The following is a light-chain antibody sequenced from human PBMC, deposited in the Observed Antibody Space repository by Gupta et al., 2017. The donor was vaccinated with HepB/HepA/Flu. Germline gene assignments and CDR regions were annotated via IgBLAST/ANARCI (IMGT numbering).Light chain of an antibody. CDR2: DAS. CDR1: QDISNY. CDR3: QQYDNRLT. J-gene: IGKJ3*01. Sequence: DIQMTPSPSSLSASVGDSVTITCQASQDISNYLNWYQQKPGKAPKLLIYDASNLETVVPSRFSGSGSGTDFTLTISSLQPEDSATYYCQQYDNRLTFGPGTKVEIK. V-gene: IGKV1-33*01.